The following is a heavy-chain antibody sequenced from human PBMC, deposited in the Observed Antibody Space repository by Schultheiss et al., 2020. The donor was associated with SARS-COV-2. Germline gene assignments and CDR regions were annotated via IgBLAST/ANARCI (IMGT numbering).Heavy chain of an antibody. J-gene: IGHJ3*02. CDR3: TTDLSAFDI. CDR2: ISGSGGST. CDR1: GFTFSSYA. Sequence: GGSLRLSCAASGFTFSSYAMSWVRQAPGKGLEWVSAISGSGGSTYYADSVKGRFTISRDNSKNTLYLQMNSLKTEDTAVYYCTTDLSAFDIWGQGTMVTVSS. V-gene: IGHV3-23*01.